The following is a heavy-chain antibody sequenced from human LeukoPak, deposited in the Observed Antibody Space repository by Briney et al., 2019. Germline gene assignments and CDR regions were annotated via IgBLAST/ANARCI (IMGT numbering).Heavy chain of an antibody. J-gene: IGHJ4*02. CDR3: ARDRTHGSYYDY. CDR1: GYTFTGYY. CDR2: INPNSGGT. Sequence: GASVKVSCKASGYTFTGYYMHWVRQAPGQGLEWMGWINPNSGGTNYAPKFQGRVTMTRDTSISTAYMELSRLRSDDTAVYYCARDRTHGSYYDYWGQGTLVTVSS. D-gene: IGHD1-26*01. V-gene: IGHV1-2*02.